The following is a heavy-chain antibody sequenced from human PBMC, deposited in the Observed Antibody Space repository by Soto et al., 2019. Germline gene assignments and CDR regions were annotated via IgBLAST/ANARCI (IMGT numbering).Heavy chain of an antibody. D-gene: IGHD3-10*01. Sequence: SETLSLTCTVSGGSFKSGSYSWSWIRQPPGKGLEWIGYVYHTGRTSYNPSLKSRVSISMDTSKNQFSLNLDSVTAADTAVYYCARLASGSGSYSAPCYYYGMDVWGQGTTVTVSS. V-gene: IGHV4-61*01. J-gene: IGHJ6*02. CDR1: GGSFKSGSYS. CDR2: VYHTGRT. CDR3: ARLASGSGSYSAPCYYYGMDV.